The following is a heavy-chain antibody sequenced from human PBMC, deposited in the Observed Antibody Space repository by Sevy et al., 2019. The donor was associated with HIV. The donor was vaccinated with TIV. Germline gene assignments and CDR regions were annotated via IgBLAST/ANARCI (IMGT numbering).Heavy chain of an antibody. CDR1: GFTFSSYW. CDR3: ARDKGRVVPGYYGMDV. J-gene: IGHJ6*02. V-gene: IGHV3-7*03. D-gene: IGHD2-15*01. CDR2: IKQDGSEK. Sequence: GGSLRLSCAASGFTFSSYWMSWVRQAPGKGLEWVANIKQDGSEKYYVDSVKGRFTISRDNAKNSLYLQMNSLRDEDTAVYYCARDKGRVVPGYYGMDVWGQGTTVTVAS.